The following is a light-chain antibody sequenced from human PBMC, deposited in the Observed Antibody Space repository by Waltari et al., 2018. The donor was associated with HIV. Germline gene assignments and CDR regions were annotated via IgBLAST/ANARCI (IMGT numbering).Light chain of an antibody. CDR1: ALPQKY. Sequence: SYELTQPPSVSVSPGQTARITCSGEALPQKYAYWYQQKSGQAPVLVIYEDSKRPSGIPERFSGSSSGTMATLTISGAQVEDEADYYCYSTDSSAWVFGGGTKLTVL. J-gene: IGLJ3*02. V-gene: IGLV3-10*01. CDR2: EDS. CDR3: YSTDSSAWV.